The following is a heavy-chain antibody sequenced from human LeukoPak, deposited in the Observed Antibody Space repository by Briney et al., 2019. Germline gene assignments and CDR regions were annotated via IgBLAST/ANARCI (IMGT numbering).Heavy chain of an antibody. CDR3: ARDGDLYGSGSYFKAYYFDY. D-gene: IGHD3-10*01. J-gene: IGHJ4*02. V-gene: IGHV4-4*07. CDR1: GGSISNYY. Sequence: PSETLYLTCTVSGGSISNYYWSWIRQPAGKGLEWIGRIYTSGNTDYNPSLKSRVTMSVDTSKNQFSLKLSSVTAADTAVYYCARDGDLYGSGSYFKAYYFDYWGQGTLVTVSS. CDR2: IYTSGNT.